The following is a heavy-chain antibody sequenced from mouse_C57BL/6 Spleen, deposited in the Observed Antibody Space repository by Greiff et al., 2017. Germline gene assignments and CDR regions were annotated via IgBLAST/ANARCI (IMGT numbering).Heavy chain of an antibody. CDR1: GFNINNTY. V-gene: IGHV14-3*01. J-gene: IGHJ3*01. Sequence: EVQLQQSVAELVRPGASVKLSCTASGFNINNTYMHWVKQRPEQGLEWIGRIDPANGNTKYAPKFQGKATITADTSSNTAYLQLSRLTSEDTAIYYCAPNWDGAYWGQGTLVTVSA. CDR2: IDPANGNT. CDR3: APNWDGAY. D-gene: IGHD4-1*01.